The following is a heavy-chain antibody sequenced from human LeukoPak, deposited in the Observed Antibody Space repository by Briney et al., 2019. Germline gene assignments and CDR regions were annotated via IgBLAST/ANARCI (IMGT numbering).Heavy chain of an antibody. V-gene: IGHV3-48*02. D-gene: IGHD2-2*01. Sequence: GGSLRLSCAASGFTFSSYSMNWVRQAPGKGLEWVSHISSSSSTIYYADSVKGRFTISRDNAKNSLYLQMNSLRDEDTAVYYCARDGSGCSSTSCYWDYYYGMDVWGQGTTVTVSS. J-gene: IGHJ6*02. CDR1: GFTFSSYS. CDR3: ARDGSGCSSTSCYWDYYYGMDV. CDR2: ISSSSSTI.